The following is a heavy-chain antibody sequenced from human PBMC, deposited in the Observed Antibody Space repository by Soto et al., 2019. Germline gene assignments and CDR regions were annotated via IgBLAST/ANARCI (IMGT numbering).Heavy chain of an antibody. CDR2: ISGSGGST. J-gene: IGHJ6*02. CDR1: GFTFSIYA. Sequence: PGGSLRLSCAASGFTFSIYAMSWVRHAPGKGLEWVSAISGSGGSTYYADSVKGRFTISRDNSKNTLYLQMNSLRAEDTAVYYCAKGLTGEQLGYGMDVWGQGTTVTVS. D-gene: IGHD6-13*01. CDR3: AKGLTGEQLGYGMDV. V-gene: IGHV3-23*01.